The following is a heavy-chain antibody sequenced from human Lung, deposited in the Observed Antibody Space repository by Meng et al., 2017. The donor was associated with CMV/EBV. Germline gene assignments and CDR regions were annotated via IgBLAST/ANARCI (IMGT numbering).Heavy chain of an antibody. Sequence: GESLKISCAASGFTVSSNYMSWVRQAPGKGLEWVSVIYSGGSTYYADSVKGRFTISRDNSKNTLYLQMNSLRAEDTAVYYCAQGPPFDYWGQGPLVTVSS. V-gene: IGHV3-66*02. CDR1: GFTVSSNY. J-gene: IGHJ4*02. CDR2: IYSGGST. CDR3: AQGPPFDY.